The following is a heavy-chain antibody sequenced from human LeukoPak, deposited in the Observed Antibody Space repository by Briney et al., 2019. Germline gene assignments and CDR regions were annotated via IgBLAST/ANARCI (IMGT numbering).Heavy chain of an antibody. CDR3: ARDQLGGYCTSTRCYTSFNS. Sequence: GGSLRLSCAASGFTVSSNYMSWVRQAPGKGLEWVSIIYSGDTTYYADSVKGRFTISRDNSKDTLYLQMNSLRAEDTAAYYCARDQLGGYCTSTRCYTSFNSWGQGTLVTVSS. V-gene: IGHV3-53*01. CDR2: IYSGDTT. J-gene: IGHJ5*02. D-gene: IGHD2-2*02. CDR1: GFTVSSNY.